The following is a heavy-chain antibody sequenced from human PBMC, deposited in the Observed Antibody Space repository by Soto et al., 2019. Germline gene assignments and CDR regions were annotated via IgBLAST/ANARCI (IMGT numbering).Heavy chain of an antibody. Sequence: PSETLSLTCAVSGGSISSSNWWSWVRQPPGKGLEWIGEIYHSRSTNYNPSLKSRVTISVDKSKSTLYLRMNSLRADDSALYYCAKKVLPYGGNCFDPWGQGTLVTVSS. J-gene: IGHJ5*02. CDR1: GGSISSSNW. CDR2: IYHSRST. D-gene: IGHD3-16*01. V-gene: IGHV4-4*02. CDR3: AKKVLPYGGNCFDP.